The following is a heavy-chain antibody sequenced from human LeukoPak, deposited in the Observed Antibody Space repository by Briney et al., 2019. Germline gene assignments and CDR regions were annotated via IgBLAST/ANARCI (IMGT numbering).Heavy chain of an antibody. CDR3: ARATGSGSYWRYYFDY. CDR2: IYSGGST. D-gene: IGHD1-26*01. CDR1: GFTVSSNY. J-gene: IGHJ4*02. Sequence: GRSLRLSCAASGFTVSSNYMSWVRQAPGKGLEWVSVIYSGGSTYYADSVKGRFTISRDNSKNTLYLQMNSLRAEDTAVYYCARATGSGSYWRYYFDYWGQGTLVTVSS. V-gene: IGHV3-53*01.